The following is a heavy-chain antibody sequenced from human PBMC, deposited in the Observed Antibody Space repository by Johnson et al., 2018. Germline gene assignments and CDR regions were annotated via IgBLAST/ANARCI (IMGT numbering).Heavy chain of an antibody. V-gene: IGHV3-7*01. Sequence: VQLVQSGGGLVQPGGSLRLSCSVSAFTFSAEWMAWVRQAPGKGLEFVANIRQDGIETNHADSVKGRFTISRDNAKNSLYLQMNSLRVDDTAVYYCSTDRHGGAFDLWDQGTMVTVSS. D-gene: IGHD4-23*01. J-gene: IGHJ3*01. CDR1: AFTFSAEW. CDR3: STDRHGGAFDL. CDR2: IRQDGIET.